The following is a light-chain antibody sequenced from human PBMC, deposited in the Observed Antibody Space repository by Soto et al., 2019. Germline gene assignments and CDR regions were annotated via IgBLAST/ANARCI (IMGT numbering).Light chain of an antibody. V-gene: IGKV3-15*01. CDR3: QQYGSSGT. Sequence: EILMTQSPDTLSVSPGESATLSCRASQRVYSNLAWYQQRPGQAPRLLIYGASTRATGVPARFSGRGSGTEFTLTISRLEPEDFAVYYCQQYGSSGTFGQGTKVDIK. CDR1: QRVYSN. CDR2: GAS. J-gene: IGKJ1*01.